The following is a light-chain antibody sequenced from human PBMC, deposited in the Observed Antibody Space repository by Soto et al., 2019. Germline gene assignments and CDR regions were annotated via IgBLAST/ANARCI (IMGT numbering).Light chain of an antibody. V-gene: IGKV1-5*01. Sequence: DIQMTQSPSTLSASVGDRVTITCRASQSLNNWLAWYQQRPGKAPKLLIYDASTLERGVQSRFSGTGSGTEFTLTIRRLKPDDLATYYCQQYHRASITFGQGTKV. J-gene: IGKJ1*01. CDR3: QQYHRASIT. CDR2: DAS. CDR1: QSLNNW.